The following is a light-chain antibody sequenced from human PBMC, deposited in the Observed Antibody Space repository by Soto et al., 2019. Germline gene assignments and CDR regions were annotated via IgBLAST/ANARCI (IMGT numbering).Light chain of an antibody. CDR1: SSVVGAYNY. J-gene: IGLJ3*02. CDR2: EVS. V-gene: IGLV2-8*01. Sequence: QSVLTQPPSASGSPGQSVTISCTGTSSVVGAYNYVSWYQQYPGKAPKLMIYEVSKRPSGVPDRFSGSKSGKTASLTVSGLQPEDEADYYCTSYAGSNIWVFGGGTQLTVL. CDR3: TSYAGSNIWV.